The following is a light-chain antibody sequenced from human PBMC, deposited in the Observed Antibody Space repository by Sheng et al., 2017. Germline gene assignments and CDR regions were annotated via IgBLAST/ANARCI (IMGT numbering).Light chain of an antibody. J-gene: IGLJ2*01. Sequence: QSVLTQPPSASGTPGQRVTISCSGGRSNIGNNIVNWHQQFPGTAPKLLIYSNNERPSGVPDRFTGSKSGNTASLTISGLQVEDEADYYCNSYTSSHTLVFGGGTKLTVL. CDR3: NSYTSSHTLV. CDR2: SNN. CDR1: RSNIGNNI. V-gene: IGLV1-44*01.